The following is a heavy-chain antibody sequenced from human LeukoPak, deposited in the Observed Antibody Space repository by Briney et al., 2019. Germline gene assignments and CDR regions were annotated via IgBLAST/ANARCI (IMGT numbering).Heavy chain of an antibody. CDR1: GFTFSSYE. V-gene: IGHV3-48*03. J-gene: IGHJ4*02. Sequence: GGSLRPSCAASGFTFSSYEMNWVRQAPGKGLEWVSYISSSGSTYYADSVKGRFTISRDNSKNTLYLQMNSLRAEDTAVYYCARGRQGGPFDYWGQGTLVTVSS. CDR2: ISSSGST. CDR3: ARGRQGGPFDY. D-gene: IGHD2-15*01.